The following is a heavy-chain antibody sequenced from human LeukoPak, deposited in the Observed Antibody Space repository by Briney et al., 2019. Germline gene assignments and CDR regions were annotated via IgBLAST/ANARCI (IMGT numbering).Heavy chain of an antibody. CDR3: ARDLWDIVVAGVDTAMGIFDY. J-gene: IGHJ4*02. D-gene: IGHD5-18*01. V-gene: IGHV1-3*01. CDR2: INAGNGNT. CDR1: GYTFTSYA. Sequence: ASVKVSCKASGYTFTSYAMHWVRQAPGQRLEWMGWINAGNGNTKYSQKFQGRVTITGDTSASTAYMELSSLRSEDTAVYYCARDLWDIVVAGVDTAMGIFDYWGQGTLVTVSS.